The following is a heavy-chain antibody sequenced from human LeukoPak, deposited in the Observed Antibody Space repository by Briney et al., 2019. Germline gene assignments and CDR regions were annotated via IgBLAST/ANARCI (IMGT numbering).Heavy chain of an antibody. Sequence: GGSLRLSCAASGFTFSSYAMSWVRQAPGKGLEWVAVISYDGSNKYYADSVKGRFTISRDNAKNSLYLQMNSLRAEDTALYYCAKDKAAAGFDYWGQGTLVTVSS. D-gene: IGHD6-13*01. V-gene: IGHV3-30-3*01. CDR1: GFTFSSYA. J-gene: IGHJ4*02. CDR2: ISYDGSNK. CDR3: AKDKAAAGFDY.